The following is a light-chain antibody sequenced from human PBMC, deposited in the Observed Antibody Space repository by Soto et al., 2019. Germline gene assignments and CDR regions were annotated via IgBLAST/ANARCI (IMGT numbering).Light chain of an antibody. CDR3: QQFGSSPGFT. Sequence: EIVLTQSPGTLSLSPGEGATLSCRTSQSINSRYLAWYQQKPGQAPRLLIYAASSRATGIPDRFSGSGSGTDFTLTISRLEPEDFAVYYCQQFGSSPGFTFGPGTKVDIK. CDR2: AAS. J-gene: IGKJ3*01. CDR1: QSINSRY. V-gene: IGKV3-20*01.